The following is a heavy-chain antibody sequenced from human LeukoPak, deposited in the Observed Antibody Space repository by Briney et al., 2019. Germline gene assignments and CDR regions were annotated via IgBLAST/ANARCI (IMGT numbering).Heavy chain of an antibody. Sequence: PSETLSLTCIVSGGSIGGYNCNWVRQTAGKGLEWIGHVSSSAGSTYNPSLTTRVTMSVDTSKNHCSLRLNYVTAADTAVYYCAGHRHGYSGYDDSRGQGTLVTVSS. CDR2: VSSSAGS. J-gene: IGHJ5*01. V-gene: IGHV4-4*07. D-gene: IGHD5-12*01. CDR1: GGSIGGYN. CDR3: AGHRHGYSGYDDS.